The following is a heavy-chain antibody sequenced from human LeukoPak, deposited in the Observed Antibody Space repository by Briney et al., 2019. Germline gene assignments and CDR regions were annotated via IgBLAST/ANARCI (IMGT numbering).Heavy chain of an antibody. CDR2: IDWDDDK. Sequence: SGPALVKPTQTLTLTCTFSGFSLSTNGMRVSWIRQPPGKALEWLARIDWDDDKLYSTSLKTRLTISKDTSKNQVVLTMNKMDPVDTATFYCARIASSGWFPDYWGQGTLVTVSS. V-gene: IGHV2-70*04. J-gene: IGHJ4*02. CDR1: GFSLSTNGMR. CDR3: ARIASSGWFPDY. D-gene: IGHD6-19*01.